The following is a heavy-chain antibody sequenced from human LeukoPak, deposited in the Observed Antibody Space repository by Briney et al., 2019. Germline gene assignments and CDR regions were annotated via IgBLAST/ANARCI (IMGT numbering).Heavy chain of an antibody. CDR2: INPNSGGT. CDR1: GYTFTGYY. J-gene: IGHJ5*02. CDR3: ARDLFMVGGFDP. Sequence: ASVKVSCKASGYTFTGYYMHWVRQAPGQGLEWMGWINPNSGGTNYAQKFQGRVTMTRDTSTSTVYMELSSLRSEDTAVYYCARDLFMVGGFDPWGQGTLVTVSS. V-gene: IGHV1-2*02. D-gene: IGHD4/OR15-4a*01.